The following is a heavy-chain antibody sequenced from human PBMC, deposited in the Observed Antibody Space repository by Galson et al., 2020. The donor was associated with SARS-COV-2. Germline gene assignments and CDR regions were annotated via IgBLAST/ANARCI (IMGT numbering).Heavy chain of an antibody. D-gene: IGHD3-10*01. V-gene: IGHV2-70*04. CDR2: IDWDDDK. Sequence: SGPTLVKPTETLTLTCSLSGLSLKTSGMRVSWIRQPPGKALEWLAHIDWDDDKFYRTSLETRLTISRDDSKNQVVLTLTNVDPVDTATYYGGRSGVLGAPDDWGQGALVTVSS. J-gene: IGHJ4*02. CDR3: GRSGVLGAPDD. CDR1: GLSLKTSGMR.